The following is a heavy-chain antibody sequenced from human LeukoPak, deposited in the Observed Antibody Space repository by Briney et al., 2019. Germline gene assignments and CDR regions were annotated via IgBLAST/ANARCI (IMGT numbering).Heavy chain of an antibody. CDR2: INSDGSST. J-gene: IGHJ4*02. D-gene: IGHD2-2*01. CDR1: GFTFSSYA. V-gene: IGHV3-74*01. Sequence: PGGSLRLSCAASGFTFSSYAMSWVRQAPGKGLVWVSRINSDGSSTSYADSVKGRFTISRDNAKNTLYLQMNSLRAEDTAVYYCARRYCSSTSCYYDYWGQGTLVTVSS. CDR3: ARRYCSSTSCYYDY.